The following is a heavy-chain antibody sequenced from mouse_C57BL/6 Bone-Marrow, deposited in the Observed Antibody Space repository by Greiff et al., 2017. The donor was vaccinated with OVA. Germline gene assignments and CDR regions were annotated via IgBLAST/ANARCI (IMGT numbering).Heavy chain of an antibody. CDR2: ISDGGSYT. CDR1: GFTFSSYA. V-gene: IGHV5-4*01. Sequence: EVQLVESGGGLVKPGGSLKLSCAASGFTFSSYAMSWVRQTPEKRLEWVATISDGGSYTYYPDNVKGRFTISRDNAKNNLYLQMSHLKSEDTAMYYCARDGGLMDYWGQGTSVTVSS. J-gene: IGHJ4*01. CDR3: ARDGGLMDY.